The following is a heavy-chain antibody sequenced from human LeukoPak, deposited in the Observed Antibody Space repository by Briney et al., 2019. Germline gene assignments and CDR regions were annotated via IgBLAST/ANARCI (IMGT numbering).Heavy chain of an antibody. CDR2: IYHSGST. D-gene: IGHD3-10*01. CDR1: GGSISSYY. V-gene: IGHV4-59*08. J-gene: IGHJ4*02. CDR3: ARRYYGSGSYDY. Sequence: NPSETLSLTCTVSGGSISSYYWSWIRQPPGKGLEWIGSIYHSGSTYYNPSLKSRVTISVDTSKNQFSLKLSSVTAADTAVYYCARRYYGSGSYDYWGQGTLVTVSS.